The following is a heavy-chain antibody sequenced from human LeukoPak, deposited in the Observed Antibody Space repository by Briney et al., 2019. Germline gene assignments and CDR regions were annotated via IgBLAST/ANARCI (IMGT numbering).Heavy chain of an antibody. Sequence: GGSLRLSCAASGFTFINAWMSWVRQAPGKGLEWVGRIKSKTDGGTTDYAATVKGRFTISRDDSKNTLYLQMNSLKTEDTAVYYCTTNLYCSSTSCYFDYWGQGTLVTVSS. D-gene: IGHD2-2*01. V-gene: IGHV3-15*01. CDR2: IKSKTDGGTT. CDR3: TTNLYCSSTSCYFDY. J-gene: IGHJ4*02. CDR1: GFTFINAW.